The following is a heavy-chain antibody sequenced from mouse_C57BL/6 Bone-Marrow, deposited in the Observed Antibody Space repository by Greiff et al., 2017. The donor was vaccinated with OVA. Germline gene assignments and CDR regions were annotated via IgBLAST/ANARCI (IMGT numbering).Heavy chain of an antibody. V-gene: IGHV1-67*01. CDR3: ARPSFLLRYYFDY. J-gene: IGHJ2*01. D-gene: IGHD1-1*01. CDR2: ISTYYGDA. CDR1: GYTFTDYA. Sequence: QVQLKESGPELVRPGVSVKISCKGSGYTFTDYAMHWVKQSHAKSLEWIGVISTYYGDASYNQKVKDKATMTVDKSSSTAYMELARLTSEDSAVYYCARPSFLLRYYFDYWGQGTTLTVSS.